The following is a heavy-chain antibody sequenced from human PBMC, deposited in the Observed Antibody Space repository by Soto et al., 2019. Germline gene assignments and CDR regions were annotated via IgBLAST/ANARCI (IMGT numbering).Heavy chain of an antibody. V-gene: IGHV3-21*01. J-gene: IGHJ6*02. CDR2: ISSSSSYI. Sequence: GGSLRLSCAASGFTFSSYSMNWVRQAPGKGLEWVSSISSSSSYIYYADSVKGRFTISRDNAKNSLYLQMNSLRAEDTAVYYCARDQTADGNYYGMDVWGQGTTVTVSS. CDR1: GFTFSSYS. CDR3: ARDQTADGNYYGMDV.